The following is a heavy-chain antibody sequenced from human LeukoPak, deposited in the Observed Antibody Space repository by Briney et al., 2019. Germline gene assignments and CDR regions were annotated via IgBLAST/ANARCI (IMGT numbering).Heavy chain of an antibody. J-gene: IGHJ6*02. V-gene: IGHV1-18*01. CDR1: GYTFTSYG. CDR3: ARDGGGVGGLFDLGMDV. D-gene: IGHD3-16*01. CDR2: ISAYNGNT. Sequence: ASVKVSCKASGYTFTSYGISWVRQAPGQGLEWMGWISAYNGNTNYAQKLQGRVTMTTDTSTSTAYMELRSLRSDDTAVYYCARDGGGVGGLFDLGMDVWGQGTTVTVSS.